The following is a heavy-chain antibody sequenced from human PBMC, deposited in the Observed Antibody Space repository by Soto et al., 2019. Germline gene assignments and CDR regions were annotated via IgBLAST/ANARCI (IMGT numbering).Heavy chain of an antibody. V-gene: IGHV2-5*02. CDR1: GFSLSTSGVG. Sequence: QITLKESGPTLVKPTQTLTLTCTFSGFSLSTSGVGVGWIRQPPGKALEWLALIYWDDDKRFSPSLKNRLTITKDTSKNQVVLTLTNVDPVDTATYYCAHPNDFGDHGGLGWYFALWGRGTLVTVSS. CDR3: AHPNDFGDHGGLGWYFAL. D-gene: IGHD4-17*01. J-gene: IGHJ2*01. CDR2: IYWDDDK.